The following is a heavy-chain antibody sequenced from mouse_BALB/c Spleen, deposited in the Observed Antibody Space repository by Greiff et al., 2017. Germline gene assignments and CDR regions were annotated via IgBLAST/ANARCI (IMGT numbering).Heavy chain of an antibody. V-gene: IGHV5-12-1*01. Sequence: EVKLMESGGGLVKPGGSLKLSCAASGFAFSSYDMSWVRQTPEKRLEWVAYISSGGGSTYYPDTVKGRFTISRDNAKNTLYLQMSSLKSEDTAMYYCARLWPLDYWGQGTTLTVSS. D-gene: IGHD1-1*02. CDR1: GFAFSSYD. CDR2: ISSGGGST. CDR3: ARLWPLDY. J-gene: IGHJ2*01.